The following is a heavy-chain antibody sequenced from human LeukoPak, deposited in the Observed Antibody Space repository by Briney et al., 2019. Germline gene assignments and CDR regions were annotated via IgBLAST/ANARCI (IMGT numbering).Heavy chain of an antibody. D-gene: IGHD5-24*01. CDR2: IIPIFGTA. CDR3: ASSLGDGYNPPDY. Sequence: ASVKVSCKASGGTFSSYAISWVRQAPGQGLEWMGGIIPIFGTANYAQKFQGRVTITADESTSTAYMELSSLRSEDTAVYYCASSLGDGYNPPDYWGQGTLVTVSS. V-gene: IGHV1-69*13. J-gene: IGHJ4*02. CDR1: GGTFSSYA.